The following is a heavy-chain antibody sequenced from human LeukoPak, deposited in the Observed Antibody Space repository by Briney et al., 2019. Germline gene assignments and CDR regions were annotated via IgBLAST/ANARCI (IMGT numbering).Heavy chain of an antibody. CDR1: GYTFIGYY. CDR2: INHNSGVT. CDR3: ATTRVTTTRLDY. D-gene: IGHD5-12*01. Sequence: ASVKVSCKASGYTFIGYYMHWVRQAPGQGLEWMGWINHNSGVTNYAQKFQGRVTMTRDTSISAAYMELTSLRSDDTAVYYCATTRVTTTRLDYWGQGTLVTVSS. J-gene: IGHJ4*02. V-gene: IGHV1-2*02.